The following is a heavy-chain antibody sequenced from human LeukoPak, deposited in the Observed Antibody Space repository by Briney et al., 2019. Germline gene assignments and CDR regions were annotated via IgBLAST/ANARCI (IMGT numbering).Heavy chain of an antibody. V-gene: IGHV1-69*05. D-gene: IGHD4-17*01. Sequence: SVKVSCKASGGTFSSYAISWVRQAPGQGPEWMGGIIPIFGTANYAQKFQGRVTITTDESTSTAYMELSSLRSEDTAVYYCARILYGDYPSSYYYMDVWGKGTTVTVSS. J-gene: IGHJ6*03. CDR1: GGTFSSYA. CDR3: ARILYGDYPSSYYYMDV. CDR2: IIPIFGTA.